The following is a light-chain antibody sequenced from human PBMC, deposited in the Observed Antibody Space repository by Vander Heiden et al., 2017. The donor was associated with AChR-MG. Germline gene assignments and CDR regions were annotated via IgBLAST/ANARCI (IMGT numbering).Light chain of an antibody. Sequence: QSVLTQPPSVSGAPVQRVTISCTGSSSNIGAGYDVHWYQQLPGTAPKLLIYGNSNRPSGVPDRFSGSKSGTSASLAITGLQAEDEADYDCQSYDSSLSGWVFGGGTKLTVL. CDR1: SSNIGAGYD. V-gene: IGLV1-40*01. J-gene: IGLJ3*02. CDR2: GNS. CDR3: QSYDSSLSGWV.